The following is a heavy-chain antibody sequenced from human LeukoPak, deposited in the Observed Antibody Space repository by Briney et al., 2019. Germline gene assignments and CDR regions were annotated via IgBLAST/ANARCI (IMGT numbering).Heavy chain of an antibody. CDR1: GGSISSYY. V-gene: IGHV4-4*07. D-gene: IGHD2-2*02. CDR2: IYSSGST. Sequence: SETLSLTCTVSGGSISSYYWSWIRQPAGKELEWIGRIYSSGSTNYNPSLKSRVTMSVVTSKNQFSLKMRSVTAADTAVYYCARVVGCSSISCYTGMDYYYYMDFWGKGTTVTVSS. J-gene: IGHJ6*03. CDR3: ARVVGCSSISCYTGMDYYYYMDF.